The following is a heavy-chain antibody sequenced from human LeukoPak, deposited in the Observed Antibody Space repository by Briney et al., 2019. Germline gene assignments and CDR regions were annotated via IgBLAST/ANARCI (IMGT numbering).Heavy chain of an antibody. Sequence: PSETLSLTCAVSGGSISSNNWWSWVRQPPGKGLEWLGEIYQSGGTNYNPSLKSRVTISLDKSKKQFSLKLSSVTAADTAVYYCARGPRGYYLKYFQHWGQGTLVTVSS. V-gene: IGHV4-4*02. CDR2: IYQSGGT. CDR1: GGSISSNNW. CDR3: ARGPRGYYLKYFQH. D-gene: IGHD3-22*01. J-gene: IGHJ1*01.